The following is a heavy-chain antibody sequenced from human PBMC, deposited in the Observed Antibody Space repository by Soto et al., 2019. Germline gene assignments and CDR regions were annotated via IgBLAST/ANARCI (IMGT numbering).Heavy chain of an antibody. V-gene: IGHV4-59*01. J-gene: IGHJ4*02. CDR3: AREPTLEWLFHFDY. Sequence: SETLSLTCTDSGGSISSYYWSWIRQPPGKGLEWIGYIYYSGSTNYNPSLKSRVTISVDTSKNQFSLKLSSVTAADTAVYYCAREPTLEWLFHFDYWGQGTLVTVSS. CDR1: GGSISSYY. D-gene: IGHD3-3*01. CDR2: IYYSGST.